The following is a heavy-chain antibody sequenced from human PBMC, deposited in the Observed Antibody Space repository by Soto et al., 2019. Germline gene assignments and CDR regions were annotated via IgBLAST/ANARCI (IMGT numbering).Heavy chain of an antibody. V-gene: IGHV3-33*01. CDR2: IWYDGSNK. J-gene: IGHJ4*02. CDR3: ARGNPTYYYGSSGFYSAFDS. CDR1: GFTFSTYG. D-gene: IGHD3-22*01. Sequence: PGGSLRLSCAASGFTFSTYGMHWVRQAPGKGLELVAVIWYDGSNKYYADSVKGRFTISRDNSKNTLYLQMNSLRAEDTAIYYCARGNPTYYYGSSGFYSAFDSWGQGALVTVSS.